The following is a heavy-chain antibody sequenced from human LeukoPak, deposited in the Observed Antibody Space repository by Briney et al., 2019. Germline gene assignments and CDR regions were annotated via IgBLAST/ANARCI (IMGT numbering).Heavy chain of an antibody. J-gene: IGHJ4*02. D-gene: IGHD6-13*01. CDR2: ISGSGGST. CDR1: GFTFSSYA. CDR3: AKDRVIAAAGTGYFDY. Sequence: GGSLRLSCAASGFTFSSYAMSWVRQAPGKGLEWVSVISGSGGSTYYADSVKGRFTISRDNSKNTLYLQMNSLRAEDTAVYYCAKDRVIAAAGTGYFDYWGQGTLVTVSS. V-gene: IGHV3-23*01.